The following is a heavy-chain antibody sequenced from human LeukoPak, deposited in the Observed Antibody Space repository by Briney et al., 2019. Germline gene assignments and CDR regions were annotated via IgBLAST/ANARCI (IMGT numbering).Heavy chain of an antibody. D-gene: IGHD3-22*01. CDR2: ISASYGST. CDR1: GFTFSTYA. V-gene: IGHV3-23*01. Sequence: GGSLRLSCVASGFTFSTYAMSWVRQAPGKGLEWVSCISASYGSTYYADSVKGRFTISRDNSKNTLYLQMNSLRAEDTAVYCCVKDYYYDPVDAFDVRGQGTMVSVSS. J-gene: IGHJ3*01. CDR3: VKDYYYDPVDAFDV.